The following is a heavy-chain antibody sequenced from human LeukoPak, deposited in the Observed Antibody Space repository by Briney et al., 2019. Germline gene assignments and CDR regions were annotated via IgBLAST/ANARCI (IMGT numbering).Heavy chain of an antibody. J-gene: IGHJ4*02. V-gene: IGHV3-15*07. CDR2: SKSKSADETT. D-gene: IGHD1-26*01. CDR3: SGARGDS. CDR1: GFTFSQAW. Sequence: GGSLRLSCTASGFTFSQAWMKWVGQSPGKGVEWVGRSKSKSADETTVYPARVRDRFIISRDYTKNTTYLQINMLTIEDTGVYYCSGARGDSWGQGTLVTVSA.